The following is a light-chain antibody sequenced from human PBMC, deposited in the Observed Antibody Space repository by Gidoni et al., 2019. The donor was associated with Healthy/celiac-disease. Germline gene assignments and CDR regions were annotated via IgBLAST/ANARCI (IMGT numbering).Light chain of an antibody. CDR3: QVWDSSSDHRV. Sequence: SYVLTQPPSVSVAPGQTARITCGGNNIGSKSVHWYQQKPGQAPVLVVYDDSDRPSGSPERFSGSNSGNTATLTISRVEAGDEADYYCQVWDSSSDHRVFGTGTKVTVL. CDR1: NIGSKS. CDR2: DDS. J-gene: IGLJ1*01. V-gene: IGLV3-21*02.